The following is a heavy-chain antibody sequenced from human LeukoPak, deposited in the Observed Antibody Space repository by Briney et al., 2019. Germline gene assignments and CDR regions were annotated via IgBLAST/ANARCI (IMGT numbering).Heavy chain of an antibody. CDR3: TTDPGDYEIY. D-gene: IGHD4-17*01. J-gene: IGHJ4*01. V-gene: IGHV3-15*01. Sequence: GGSLSLSCAASGLTFSSAWMSWVRQAPGKGLEWVGRIKSKTDGGTTDYAAPVKGRFTISRDDSKTTLYLQMNSLKVEDTAVYYCTTDPGDYEIYWGHGTLVTVSS. CDR2: IKSKTDGGTT. CDR1: GLTFSSAW.